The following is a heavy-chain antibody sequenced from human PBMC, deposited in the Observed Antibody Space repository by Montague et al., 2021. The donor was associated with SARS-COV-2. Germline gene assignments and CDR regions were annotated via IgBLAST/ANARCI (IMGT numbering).Heavy chain of an antibody. CDR1: GGSISSSNYY. D-gene: IGHD3-3*01. V-gene: IGHV4-39*01. Sequence: SETLSLTCTVSGGSISSSNYYWGWIRQPPGKGLEWIGSIYYRGSTYYTPSLKSRVTISVDTSKNQFSLRLSSVTAADTAVYYCARHSGRGTIFGVVIIFDAFDMWGQGTMVTVSS. CDR2: IYYRGST. CDR3: ARHSGRGTIFGVVIIFDAFDM. J-gene: IGHJ3*02.